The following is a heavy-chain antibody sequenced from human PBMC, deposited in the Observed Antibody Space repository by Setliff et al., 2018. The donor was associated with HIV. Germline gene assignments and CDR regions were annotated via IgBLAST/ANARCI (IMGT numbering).Heavy chain of an antibody. CDR1: GGSISSGTYY. V-gene: IGHV4-61*09. CDR3: ARGARYAYYYDGSGYYRHFDY. D-gene: IGHD3-22*01. J-gene: IGHJ4*02. CDR2: IYTTGST. Sequence: PSETLSLTCTVSGGSISSGTYYWTWIRQPAGKGLEWIGHIYTTGSTNYNPSLKSRVTMSVDTSRNQFSLNLRSVTAADTAVYYCARGARYAYYYDGSGYYRHFDYWSQGTRVTVS.